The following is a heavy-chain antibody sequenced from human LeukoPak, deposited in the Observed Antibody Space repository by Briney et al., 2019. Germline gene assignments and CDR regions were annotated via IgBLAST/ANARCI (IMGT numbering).Heavy chain of an antibody. Sequence: SETLSLTCAVSGYSISSGYYWGWIRQPPGKGLEWIGSIYHSGSTYYNPSLKSRVTISVDTSKNQFSPKLSSVTAADTAVYYCARERRITMIVVVITTQYYFDYWGQGTLVTVSS. D-gene: IGHD3-22*01. J-gene: IGHJ4*02. V-gene: IGHV4-38-2*02. CDR2: IYHSGST. CDR3: ARERRITMIVVVITTQYYFDY. CDR1: GYSISSGYY.